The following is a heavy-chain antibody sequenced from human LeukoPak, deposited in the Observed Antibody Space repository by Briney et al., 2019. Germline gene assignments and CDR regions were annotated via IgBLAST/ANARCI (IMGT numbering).Heavy chain of an antibody. CDR2: IKSKTDGGTT. CDR1: GFTFSNAW. J-gene: IGHJ4*02. CDR3: TTDRYYDSSGYPLYYFEN. Sequence: GGSLRLSCAASGFTFSNAWMTWVRQAPGKGLEWVGRIKSKTDGGTTDCAAPVKGRFTISRDDSKNTLYLQMNSLKTEDTAVYYCTTDRYYDSSGYPLYYFENWGQGTLVTVSS. D-gene: IGHD3-22*01. V-gene: IGHV3-15*01.